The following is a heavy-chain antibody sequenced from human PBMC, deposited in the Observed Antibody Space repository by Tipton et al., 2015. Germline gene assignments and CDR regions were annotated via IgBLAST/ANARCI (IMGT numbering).Heavy chain of an antibody. D-gene: IGHD3-3*01. CDR3: AREVWDTDRSGYDY. V-gene: IGHV4-59*12. J-gene: IGHJ4*02. CDR2: IYYTGST. CDR1: GDSINTYY. Sequence: TLSLTCTVSGDSINTYYWSWIRQPPGKGLECIGYIYYTGSTTYNPSLGSRVTISLDTSNNQFSLQLSSVTAADTAVYYCAREVWDTDRSGYDYWGQGTLVTVSS.